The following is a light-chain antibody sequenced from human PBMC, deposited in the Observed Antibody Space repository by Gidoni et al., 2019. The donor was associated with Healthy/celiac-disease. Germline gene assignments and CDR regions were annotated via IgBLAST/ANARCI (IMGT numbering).Light chain of an antibody. CDR2: DVS. V-gene: IGLV2-11*01. CDR1: SSDVGGYNY. CDR3: CSYAGSYTFGVV. J-gene: IGLJ2*01. Sequence: TQPRSVAGSPGQSVTISCTGTSSDVGGYNYVSWYQQHPGKAPKLMIYDVSKRPSGVPDRFSGSKSGNTASLTISGLQAEDEADYYCCSYAGSYTFGVVFGGGTKLTVL.